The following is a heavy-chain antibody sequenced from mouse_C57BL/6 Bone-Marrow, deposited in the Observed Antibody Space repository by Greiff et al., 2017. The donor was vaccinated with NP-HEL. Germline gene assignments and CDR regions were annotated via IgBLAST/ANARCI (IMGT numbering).Heavy chain of an antibody. CDR1: GYTFTDYY. J-gene: IGHJ2*01. CDR2: INPNNGGT. D-gene: IGHD2-3*01. V-gene: IGHV1-26*01. CDR3: ASPIGWLLNFDY. Sequence: EVQLQQSGPELVKPGASVKISCKASGYTFTDYYMNWVKQSHGKSLEWIGDINPNNGGTSYNQKFKGKATLTVDKSSSTAYMELRSLTSEDSAVYYCASPIGWLLNFDYWGQGTTLTVSS.